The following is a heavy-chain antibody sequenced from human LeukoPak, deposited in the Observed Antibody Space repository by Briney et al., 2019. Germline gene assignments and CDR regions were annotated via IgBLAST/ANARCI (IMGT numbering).Heavy chain of an antibody. J-gene: IGHJ4*02. V-gene: IGHV3-48*01. CDR2: ISSSSSTI. D-gene: IGHD2-2*01. Sequence: GGSLRLSCAAPGFTFSSYSMNWVRQAPGKGLEWVSYISSSSSTIYYADSVKGRFTISRDNAKNSLYLQMNSLRAEDTAVYYCAIPAAMSEGALGYWGQGTLVTVSS. CDR3: AIPAAMSEGALGY. CDR1: GFTFSSYS.